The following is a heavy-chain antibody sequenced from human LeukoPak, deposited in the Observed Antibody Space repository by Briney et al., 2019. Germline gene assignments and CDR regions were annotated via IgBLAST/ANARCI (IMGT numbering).Heavy chain of an antibody. V-gene: IGHV3-23*01. D-gene: IGHD5-18*01. J-gene: IGHJ4*02. CDR2: ISGSGGST. CDR1: GFTFSSYA. Sequence: GGSLRLSCAASGFTFSSYAMSWVRQAPGKGLEWVSAISGSGGSTYYADSVKGRFTISRDNSKNTLYLQMNSLRAEDTAVYYWAKNLVWNPAMDRGLVSFDYGGKEPLVPASS. CDR3: AKNLVWNPAMDRGLVSFDY.